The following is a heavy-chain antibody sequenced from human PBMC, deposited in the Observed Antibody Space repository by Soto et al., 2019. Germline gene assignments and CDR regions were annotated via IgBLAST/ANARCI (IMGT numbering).Heavy chain of an antibody. V-gene: IGHV5-51*01. CDR2: IYPGDSDT. Sequence: GESLKISCKGSGYSFTSYWIGWVRQMPGKGLEWMGIIYPGDSDTRYSPSFQGQVTISADKSISTAYLQWSSLKASDTAMYYCARHGVEGYCSGGSCYSPSYYYYYGMDVWGQGTTVTVS. CDR1: GYSFTSYW. J-gene: IGHJ6*02. CDR3: ARHGVEGYCSGGSCYSPSYYYYYGMDV. D-gene: IGHD2-15*01.